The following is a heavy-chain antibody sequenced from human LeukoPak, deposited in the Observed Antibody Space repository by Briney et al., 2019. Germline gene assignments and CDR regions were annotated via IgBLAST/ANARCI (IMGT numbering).Heavy chain of an antibody. CDR1: GYTFTGYY. V-gene: IGHV1-2*02. Sequence: WASVKVSCKASGYTFTGYYMHWVRQAPGQGLEWMGWINPNSGGTNYAQKFQGRVTMTRDTSISTAYMELSRLRSDDTAVYYCARDQRTYSSGWYVGVPDYYYMDVWGKGTTVTVSS. CDR2: INPNSGGT. CDR3: ARDQRTYSSGWYVGVPDYYYMDV. D-gene: IGHD6-19*01. J-gene: IGHJ6*03.